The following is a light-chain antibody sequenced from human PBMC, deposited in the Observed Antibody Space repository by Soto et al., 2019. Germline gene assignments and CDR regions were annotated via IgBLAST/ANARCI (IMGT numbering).Light chain of an antibody. Sequence: DIPMTQSPSTLSASVGDRVHITCRASESVSTWLAWYQQKPGKAPKLLIYDASSLKSCDPSRFSGTGSGTQFTLPISSLQPYDFANHFCQHYKTYPFTVGQGTRVEIK. CDR2: DAS. J-gene: IGKJ1*01. CDR1: ESVSTW. V-gene: IGKV1-5*01. CDR3: QHYKTYPFT.